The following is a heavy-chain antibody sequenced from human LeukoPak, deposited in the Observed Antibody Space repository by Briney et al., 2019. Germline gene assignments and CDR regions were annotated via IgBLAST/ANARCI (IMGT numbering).Heavy chain of an antibody. CDR1: GFTFSSCG. CDR2: IRSDGRNK. J-gene: IGHJ4*02. Sequence: GGSLRLSCAASGFTFSSCGMHWVRQAPGKGLEWVAFIRSDGRNKYYADSVKGRFTISRDNSKNMLYLQMNSLRDEDTTVYYCAKDSDGYGDYWGQGTLVTVCS. V-gene: IGHV3-30*02. CDR3: AKDSDGYGDY. D-gene: IGHD2-21*02.